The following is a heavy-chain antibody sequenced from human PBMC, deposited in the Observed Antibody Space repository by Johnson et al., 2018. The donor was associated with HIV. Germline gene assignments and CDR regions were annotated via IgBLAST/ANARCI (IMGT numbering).Heavy chain of an antibody. Sequence: VQLVESGGGLIQPGGSLRLSCAASGFTVSSNYMSWVRQAPGKGLEWVSVIYSGDRTYYADAVKGRFTISRDKSMNTLYLQMNSLRAEDTAVYYCARDFLRLLDAFDIWGQGTMVTVSS. CDR2: IYSGDRT. D-gene: IGHD3-16*01. J-gene: IGHJ3*02. CDR1: GFTVSSNY. V-gene: IGHV3-53*01. CDR3: ARDFLRLLDAFDI.